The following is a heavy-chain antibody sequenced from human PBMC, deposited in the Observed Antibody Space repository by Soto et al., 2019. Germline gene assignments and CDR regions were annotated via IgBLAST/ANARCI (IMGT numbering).Heavy chain of an antibody. CDR1: DGSISSGDYY. V-gene: IGHV4-30-4*01. D-gene: IGHD3-10*01. CDR2: IYYSGCT. Sequence: SETLSLTCTVSDGSISSGDYYWSWIRQPPGKGLEWIGYIYYSGCTYYNPSLKSRVTISVHTSKNQSSLKLSSVTAASTAVYYCDRVTIGVRSPKYYFDYWGQGTLVTVSS. CDR3: DRVTIGVRSPKYYFDY. J-gene: IGHJ4*02.